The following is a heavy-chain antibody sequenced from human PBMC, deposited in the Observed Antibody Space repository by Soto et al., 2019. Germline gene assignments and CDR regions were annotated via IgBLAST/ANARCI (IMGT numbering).Heavy chain of an antibody. CDR3: AKARHYGARTYSDSYLDY. CDR2: ISGSGGTT. CDR1: GFTFNSYA. J-gene: IGHJ4*02. Sequence: EVQLLESGGGLVQPGGSLRLSCGGSGFTFNSYAMTWVRQAPGKGLEWVSAISGSGGTTYYANSVKGRFTISRDQSKATMYLRMNCLRAEDTGIYHCAKARHYGARTYSDSYLDYLGQGTLVTVSS. V-gene: IGHV3-23*01. D-gene: IGHD3-10*01.